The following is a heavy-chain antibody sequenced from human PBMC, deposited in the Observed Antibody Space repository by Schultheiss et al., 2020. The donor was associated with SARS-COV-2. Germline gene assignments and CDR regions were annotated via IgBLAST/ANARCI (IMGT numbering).Heavy chain of an antibody. V-gene: IGHV3-7*03. D-gene: IGHD1-1*01. Sequence: GGSLRLSCAASGFTFSSYWMSWVRQAPGKGLEWVANINPDGSVKYEVDSVKGRFTISRDNAKNSVDVQMNSLRAEDTAVYYCASGLDNWAYWGQGTLVTVSS. J-gene: IGHJ4*02. CDR3: ASGLDNWAY. CDR2: INPDGSVK. CDR1: GFTFSSYW.